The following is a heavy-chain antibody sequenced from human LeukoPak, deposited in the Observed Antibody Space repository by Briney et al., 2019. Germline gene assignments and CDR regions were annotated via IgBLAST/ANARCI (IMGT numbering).Heavy chain of an antibody. CDR1: GDSVSSNSVA. CDR3: ARAVAGRLDY. Sequence: SQTLSLTCAISGDSVSSNSVAWTWIRQSPSRGLEWLGSTYYRSKWYNDDAVSVKSRITINPDTSKNQFSLQLNSVTPEDTAVYYCARAVAGRLDYWGQGTLVTVYS. CDR2: TYYRSKWYN. D-gene: IGHD6-19*01. J-gene: IGHJ4*02. V-gene: IGHV6-1*01.